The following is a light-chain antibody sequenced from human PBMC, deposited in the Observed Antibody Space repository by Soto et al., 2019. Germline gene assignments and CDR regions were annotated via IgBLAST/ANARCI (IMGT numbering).Light chain of an antibody. Sequence: QNVTSSWSSRGSNIGGNSVSWYQQLPGTAPKLLIYADNKRPSGIPDRFSGSKSGTPATLALTGFQTGEEADYYCGSWDSSLSASVLGTRAKVSGL. V-gene: IGLV1-51*01. J-gene: IGLJ1*01. CDR3: GSWDSSLSASV. CDR2: ADN. CDR1: GSNIGGNS.